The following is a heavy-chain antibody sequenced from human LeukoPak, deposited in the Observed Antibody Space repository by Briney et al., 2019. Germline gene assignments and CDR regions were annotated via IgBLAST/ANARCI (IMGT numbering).Heavy chain of an antibody. CDR2: ISVSGGST. D-gene: IGHD3-10*01. J-gene: IGHJ6*03. Sequence: GGSLRLSCAASGFTFSNYAMSWVRQAPGKGLEWVSAISVSGGSTYYADSVKGRFTISRDNSKNTLYLQINSLRAEDTAVYYCAKKYGSGSYPYMDVWGKGTTVTVSS. CDR3: AKKYGSGSYPYMDV. V-gene: IGHV3-23*01. CDR1: GFTFSNYA.